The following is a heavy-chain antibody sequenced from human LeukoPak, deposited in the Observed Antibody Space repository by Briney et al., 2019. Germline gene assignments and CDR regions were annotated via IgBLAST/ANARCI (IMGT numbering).Heavy chain of an antibody. Sequence: GGSLRLSCAASGFTFSSYAMSWVRQAPGKGLEWVSAISGSGGSTYYADSVKGRFTISRDNSKNTLYLQMNSLRAEDTAVYYCAKGYSYGPKRQEYYFDYWGQGTLVTVSS. CDR3: AKGYSYGPKRQEYYFDY. D-gene: IGHD5-18*01. CDR2: ISGSGGST. J-gene: IGHJ4*02. CDR1: GFTFSSYA. V-gene: IGHV3-23*01.